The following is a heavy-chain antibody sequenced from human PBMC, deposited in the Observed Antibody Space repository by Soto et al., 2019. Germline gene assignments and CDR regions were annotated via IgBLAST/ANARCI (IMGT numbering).Heavy chain of an antibody. V-gene: IGHV4-59*01. CDR1: GDSMSTNY. D-gene: IGHD5-18*01. J-gene: IGHJ4*02. CDR3: ARGGTTMVKYYFDY. Sequence: QVQLQESGPGLVKPSETLSLTCIVSGDSMSTNYWHCIRQPPGKALEWRGYVYYDGDTNYNTSLNSLVTISVDTYMNQLSLRLSSVTAADTAVYYCARGGTTMVKYYFDYWGQGALVTVSS. CDR2: VYYDGDT.